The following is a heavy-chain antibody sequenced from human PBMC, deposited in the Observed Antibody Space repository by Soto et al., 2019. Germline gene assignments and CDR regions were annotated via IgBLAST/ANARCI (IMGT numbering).Heavy chain of an antibody. J-gene: IGHJ4*02. D-gene: IGHD3-16*01. CDR1: GGSVSGGSYF. CDR3: ARGRSYGFFGF. Sequence: QVQLQESGPGLMKPSETLSLTCSVSGGSVSGGSYFWSWIRQPPGKGLEWLGFISNTGRPIYNPTLGSAVTLGVDTSKNQFSMNLSSLTAADTAVYYCARGRSYGFFGFWGQGTLLTVSS. CDR2: ISNTGRP. V-gene: IGHV4-61*01.